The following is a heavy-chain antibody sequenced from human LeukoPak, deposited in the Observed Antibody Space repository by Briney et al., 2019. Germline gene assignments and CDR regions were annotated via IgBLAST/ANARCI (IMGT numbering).Heavy chain of an antibody. V-gene: IGHV3-53*01. J-gene: IGHJ4*02. CDR3: ARAEWEPYLDY. Sequence: GGSLRLSCAASGFTVSSNYMSWVRQAPGKGLEWVSVIYSGGSTYYADSVKGRFTISRDNSKNTLYLQMNSLRAEDTAVCYCARAEWEPYLDYWGQGTLVTVSS. CDR1: GFTVSSNY. CDR2: IYSGGST. D-gene: IGHD1-26*01.